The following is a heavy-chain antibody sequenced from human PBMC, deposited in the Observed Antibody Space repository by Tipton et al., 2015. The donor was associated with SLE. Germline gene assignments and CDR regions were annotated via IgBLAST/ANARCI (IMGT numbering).Heavy chain of an antibody. V-gene: IGHV4-59*11. D-gene: IGHD6-13*01. CDR1: GGSITNHY. Sequence: TLSLTCTVSGGSITNHYWNWIRQPPGKGLEWIGYIHYSGTTHDNPSLKSRVTMSVDMSKNQFSLRLTSVTAADTAVYYCVNFPGYWGQGTLVTVSS. J-gene: IGHJ4*02. CDR3: VNFPGY. CDR2: IHYSGTT.